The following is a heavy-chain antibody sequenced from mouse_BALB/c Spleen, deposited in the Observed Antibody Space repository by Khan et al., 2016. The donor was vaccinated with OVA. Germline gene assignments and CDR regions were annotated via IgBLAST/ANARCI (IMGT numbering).Heavy chain of an antibody. CDR2: INPTSGYT. CDR3: TRDRIDY. Sequence: QVQLQQSGAELAKPGASVKMSCKASGYTFTTYWMHWVKQRPGQGLEWIGYINPTSGYTYYNEKFKDRATLSADRSSSTAYMQLSSLTSEDSAVYYCTRDRIDYWGQGTTLTVSS. V-gene: IGHV1-7*01. J-gene: IGHJ2*01. CDR1: GYTFTTYW.